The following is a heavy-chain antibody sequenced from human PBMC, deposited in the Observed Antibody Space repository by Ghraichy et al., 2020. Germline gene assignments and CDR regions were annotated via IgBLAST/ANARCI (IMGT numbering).Heavy chain of an antibody. J-gene: IGHJ3*02. D-gene: IGHD6-13*01. Sequence: SETLSLTCTVSGGSISSYYWSWIRKPPGKGLEWFGYIYYSGSTNYNPSLKSRVTILVDTSKNQFSLKLSSVTAADTAVYYCARASRHSSWYDDIWGQGTMVTVSS. CDR3: ARASRHSSWYDDI. CDR1: GGSISSYY. V-gene: IGHV4-59*01. CDR2: IYYSGST.